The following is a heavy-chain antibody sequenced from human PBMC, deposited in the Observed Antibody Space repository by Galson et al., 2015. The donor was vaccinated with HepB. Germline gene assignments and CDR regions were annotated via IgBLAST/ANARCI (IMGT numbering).Heavy chain of an antibody. D-gene: IGHD6-19*01. CDR2: IWYDGSNK. CDR3: ARDPGPGYSSGWYFPI. Sequence: SLRLSCAASGFTFSSYGMHWVRQAPGKGLEWVAVIWYDGSNKYYADSVKGRFTISRDNSKNTLYLQMNSLRAEDTAVYYCARDPGPGYSSGWYFPIWGQGTMVTVSS. V-gene: IGHV3-33*01. J-gene: IGHJ3*02. CDR1: GFTFSSYG.